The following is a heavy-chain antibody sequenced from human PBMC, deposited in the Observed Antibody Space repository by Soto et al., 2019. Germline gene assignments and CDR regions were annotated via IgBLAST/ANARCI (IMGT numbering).Heavy chain of an antibody. CDR3: ARDRLSVTTPHGWFDP. D-gene: IGHD4-17*01. Sequence: KSSETLSLTCTVSGGSISSGVYYWSWIRHHPGKGLEWIGYIYYSGSTYYNPSLKSRVTISVDTSKNQFSLKLSSVTAADTAVYYCARDRLSVTTPHGWFDPWGQGTLVTVSS. CDR2: IYYSGST. V-gene: IGHV4-31*03. J-gene: IGHJ5*02. CDR1: GGSISSGVYY.